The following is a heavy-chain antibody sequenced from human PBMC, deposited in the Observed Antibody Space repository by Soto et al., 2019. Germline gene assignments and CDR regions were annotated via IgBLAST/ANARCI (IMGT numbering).Heavy chain of an antibody. CDR3: ARGADILTLRPRGAFDI. Sequence: QVQLPQWGAGLLKPSETLSLTCAVYGGSFSGYYWSWIRQPPGKGLEWIGEINHSGSTNYNPSLKSRVTISVDTSKNQFSLKLSSVTAADTAVYYCARGADILTLRPRGAFDIWGQGTMVTVSS. D-gene: IGHD3-9*01. V-gene: IGHV4-34*01. CDR2: INHSGST. J-gene: IGHJ3*02. CDR1: GGSFSGYY.